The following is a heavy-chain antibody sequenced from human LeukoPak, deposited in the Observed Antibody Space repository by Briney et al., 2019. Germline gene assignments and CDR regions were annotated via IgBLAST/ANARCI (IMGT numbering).Heavy chain of an antibody. D-gene: IGHD3-22*01. CDR1: GFTFSSYW. J-gene: IGHJ4*02. CDR3: ARVFYDSSARGNHFDY. CDR2: INSDGTST. Sequence: GGSLRLSCAASGFTFSSYWMHWVRQAPGKGLVWVSRINSDGTSTGYADSVKGRFTISRDNAKNTLYLQMNSLRAEDTAVYYCARVFYDSSARGNHFDYWGQGTLVTVSS. V-gene: IGHV3-74*01.